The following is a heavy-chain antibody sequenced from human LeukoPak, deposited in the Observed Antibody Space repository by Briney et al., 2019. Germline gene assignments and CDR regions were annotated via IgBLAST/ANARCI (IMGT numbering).Heavy chain of an antibody. V-gene: IGHV3-23*01. CDR1: GFTFSTYD. CDR2: INDGGYNT. D-gene: IGHD4-23*01. J-gene: IGHJ4*02. Sequence: VGSLRLSCAASGFTFSTYDMNWVRQAPGKGLEWVAAINDGGYNTYYADSVRGRFTISRDNAKNTLYLQMNSLRAEDTAVYYCAKKETVVSPGNYFDHWGQGTLVTVSS. CDR3: AKKETVVSPGNYFDH.